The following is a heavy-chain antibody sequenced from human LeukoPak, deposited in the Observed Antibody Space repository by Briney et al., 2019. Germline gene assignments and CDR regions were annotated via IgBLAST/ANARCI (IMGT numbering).Heavy chain of an antibody. Sequence: ASVKVSCKASGYTFTSYGISWVRQAPGQGLECMGWISAYNGNTNYAQKFQDSLTMTTDKSTSTAYMELRSLRSDDTAVYYCARDTAMAYYEESYFDPWGQGTLVTVSS. J-gene: IGHJ5*02. CDR3: ARDTAMAYYEESYFDP. CDR2: ISAYNGNT. CDR1: GYTFTSYG. D-gene: IGHD5-18*01. V-gene: IGHV1-18*01.